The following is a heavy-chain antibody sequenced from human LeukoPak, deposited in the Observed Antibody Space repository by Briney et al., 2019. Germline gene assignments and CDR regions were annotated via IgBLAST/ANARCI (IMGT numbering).Heavy chain of an antibody. Sequence: GRSLRLSCAASGFAFSTYGMHWVRQAPGKGLDWVAVISTDGSNQYYADSVKGRFTISRDNSKNTLYLQMSSLRAEDTAVYYCARDLYSGSYNGVNYWGQGTLVTVSS. V-gene: IGHV3-30*03. D-gene: IGHD1-26*01. CDR1: GFAFSTYG. J-gene: IGHJ4*02. CDR2: ISTDGSNQ. CDR3: ARDLYSGSYNGVNY.